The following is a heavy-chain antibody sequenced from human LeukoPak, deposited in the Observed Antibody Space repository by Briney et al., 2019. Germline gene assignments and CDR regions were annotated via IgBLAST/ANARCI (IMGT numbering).Heavy chain of an antibody. Sequence: PWENLSLTCTVSGGSISSFSWSWIRQPPGRGLEWIGYIDYSGGTNYNPSLKSRVIISVDPSKNQFSLKLSSVTAADTAVYYCARHQLNFDYWGQGILVTVSS. CDR2: IDYSGGT. CDR1: GGSISSFS. D-gene: IGHD1-1*01. CDR3: ARHQLNFDY. V-gene: IGHV4-59*08. J-gene: IGHJ4*02.